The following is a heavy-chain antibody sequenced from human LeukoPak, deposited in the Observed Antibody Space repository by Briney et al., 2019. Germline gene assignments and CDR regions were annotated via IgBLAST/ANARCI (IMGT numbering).Heavy chain of an antibody. CDR1: GGSFSGYY. CDR2: IYHSGST. CDR3: ANRIAAAGLAFDY. J-gene: IGHJ4*02. Sequence: SETLSLTCAVYGGSFSGYYWSWIRQPPGKGLEWIGEIYHSGSTNYNPSLRSRVTISVDKSKNQFSLKVSSVTAADTAVYYCANRIAAAGLAFDYWGQGTLVTVSS. D-gene: IGHD6-13*01. V-gene: IGHV4-34*01.